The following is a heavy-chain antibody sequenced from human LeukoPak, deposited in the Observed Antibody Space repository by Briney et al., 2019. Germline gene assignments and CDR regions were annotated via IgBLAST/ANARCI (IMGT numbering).Heavy chain of an antibody. Sequence: GGSLRLSCAASGFSFSGSGMHWVRQATGKGLEWVGHIRSQADSYATVYGASVKGRFTITRDDSENTAYLQMNSLKTEDTAVYYCATFPSGSYSAYWGQGTLVTVSS. J-gene: IGHJ4*02. V-gene: IGHV3-73*01. D-gene: IGHD1-26*01. CDR1: GFSFSGSG. CDR3: ATFPSGSYSAY. CDR2: IRSQADSYAT.